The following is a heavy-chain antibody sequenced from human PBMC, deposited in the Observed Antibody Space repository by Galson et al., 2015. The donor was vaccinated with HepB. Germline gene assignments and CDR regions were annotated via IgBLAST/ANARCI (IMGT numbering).Heavy chain of an antibody. CDR2: IYGDDDK. CDR1: GFSLSTSGVG. J-gene: IGHJ4*02. D-gene: IGHD3-10*01. CDR3: TYRPPTSGRIGFDY. V-gene: IGHV2-5*02. Sequence: PALVKPTQTLTLTCTFSGFSLSTSGVGVGWIRQPPGKTLEWLAVIYGDDDKSYSPSLKSRPTITKDTSKNQVVLTMTDMDLADTATYFCTYRPPTSGRIGFDYWGQGTLVTVSS.